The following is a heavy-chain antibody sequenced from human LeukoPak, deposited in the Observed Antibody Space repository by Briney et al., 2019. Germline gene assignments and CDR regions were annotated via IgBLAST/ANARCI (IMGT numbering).Heavy chain of an antibody. Sequence: SETLSLTCSVSGGSISSSNSYCWAWIRRPPGKGLAWIGSINYGGCTTYNPALKSRVTISVDTSKNQFSLKLTSVSAADTAVYYCARDFGNWRTDYWGQGTLVTVSS. CDR1: GGSISSSNSY. J-gene: IGHJ4*02. V-gene: IGHV4-39*01. CDR2: INYGGCT. D-gene: IGHD1-20*01. CDR3: ARDFGNWRTDY.